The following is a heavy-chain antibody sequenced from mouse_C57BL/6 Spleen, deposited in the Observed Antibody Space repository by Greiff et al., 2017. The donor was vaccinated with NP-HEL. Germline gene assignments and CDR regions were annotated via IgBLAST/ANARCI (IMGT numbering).Heavy chain of an antibody. J-gene: IGHJ2*01. V-gene: IGHV1-52*01. D-gene: IGHD2-5*01. CDR2: IDPSDSET. CDR3: ARYSNYYFDY. Sequence: VQLQQPGAELVRPGSSVKLSCKASGYTFTSYWMHWVKQRPIQGLEWIGNIDPSDSETHYNQKFKDKATLTVDKSSSTAYMQLSSLTSEYSAVYYCARYSNYYFDYWGQGTTLTVSS. CDR1: GYTFTSYW.